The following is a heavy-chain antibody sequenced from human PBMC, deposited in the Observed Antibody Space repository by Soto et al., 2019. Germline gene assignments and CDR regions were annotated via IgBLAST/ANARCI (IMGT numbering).Heavy chain of an antibody. CDR2: ISWDGGST. J-gene: IGHJ3*02. CDR1: GFTFDDYA. Sequence: GGSLRLSCAASGFTFDDYAMHWVRQAPGKGLEWVSLISWDGGSTYYADSVKGRFTISRDNSKNSLYLQMNSLRAEDTALYYCAKDIVSRWELLNAFDIWGQGTMVTVSS. V-gene: IGHV3-43D*04. D-gene: IGHD1-26*01. CDR3: AKDIVSRWELLNAFDI.